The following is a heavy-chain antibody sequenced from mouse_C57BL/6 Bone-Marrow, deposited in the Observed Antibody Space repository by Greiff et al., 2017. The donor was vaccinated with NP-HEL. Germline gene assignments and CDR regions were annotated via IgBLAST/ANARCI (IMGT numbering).Heavy chain of an antibody. V-gene: IGHV1-61*01. J-gene: IGHJ1*03. CDR1: GYTFTSYW. CDR2: IYPSDSET. Sequence: QVQLQQPGAELVRPGSSVKLSCKASGYTFTSYWMDWVKQRPGQGLEWIGNIYPSDSETHYNQKFKDKATLTVDKSSSTAYMQLSSLTSEDSAVYYCALYYYGSSYGNCDVWGTGTTVTVSS. CDR3: ALYYYGSSYGNCDV. D-gene: IGHD1-1*01.